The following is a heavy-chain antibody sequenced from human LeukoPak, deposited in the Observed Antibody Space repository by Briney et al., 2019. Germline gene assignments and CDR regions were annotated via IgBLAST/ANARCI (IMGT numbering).Heavy chain of an antibody. CDR1: GFTFSNYD. V-gene: IGHV3-23*01. Sequence: GGSLRVSCAASGFTFSNYDMSWVRQAPGEGLEWVSSIGYSNGGTTYADSVKGRFTISRDNSKDTLYLQMNSLGVEDTAVYYCARSQIRWAFDYWGQGILVTVSS. J-gene: IGHJ4*02. D-gene: IGHD4-23*01. CDR3: ARSQIRWAFDY. CDR2: IGYSNGGT.